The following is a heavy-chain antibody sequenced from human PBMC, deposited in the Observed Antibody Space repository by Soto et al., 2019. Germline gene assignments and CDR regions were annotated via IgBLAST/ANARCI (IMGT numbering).Heavy chain of an antibody. Sequence: EVHLVASGGGLVKPGGSLRLSCAASGFTFSTYSMNWVPQAPGKGLEWVSSISSGSDYIYYADSVKGRFPTSRDNAKNSLYLQMNSLRAEDTAVYYCARVYCSSSSCGMDVWGQGTTVTVSS. J-gene: IGHJ6*02. V-gene: IGHV3-21*01. CDR3: ARVYCSSSSCGMDV. CDR1: GFTFSTYS. CDR2: ISSGSDYI. D-gene: IGHD2-2*01.